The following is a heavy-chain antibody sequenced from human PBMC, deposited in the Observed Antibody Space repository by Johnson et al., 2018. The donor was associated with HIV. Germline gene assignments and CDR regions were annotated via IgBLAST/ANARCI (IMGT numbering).Heavy chain of an antibody. J-gene: IGHJ3*02. CDR1: GLTVSHNY. Sequence: VQLVESGGGLVQPGGSLRLSCAASGLTVSHNYMSWVRQAPGKGLEWVSVIYSGGSTYYADSVKGRFTISRDNSKNTLYLPMNSLRVEDTAVYYCARDFRYSSSWYDAFDIWGQGTLVTVSS. D-gene: IGHD6-13*01. CDR2: IYSGGST. CDR3: ARDFRYSSSWYDAFDI. V-gene: IGHV3-66*01.